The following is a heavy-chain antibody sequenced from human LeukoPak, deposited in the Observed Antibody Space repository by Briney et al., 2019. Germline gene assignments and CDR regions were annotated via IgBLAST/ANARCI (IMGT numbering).Heavy chain of an antibody. Sequence: PGGSLRLSCAASGFTFSGSAMHWVRQASGKGLEWVGRIRSKANSYATAYAASVKGRFTISRDDSKNTAYLQMNSLKTEDTAVYYCAKDPPPVVPAAFDYWGQGTLVTVSS. CDR3: AKDPPPVVPAAFDY. J-gene: IGHJ4*02. CDR1: GFTFSGSA. CDR2: IRSKANSYAT. D-gene: IGHD2-2*01. V-gene: IGHV3-73*01.